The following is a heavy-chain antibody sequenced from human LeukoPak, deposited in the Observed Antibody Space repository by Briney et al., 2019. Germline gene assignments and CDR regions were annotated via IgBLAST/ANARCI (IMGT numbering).Heavy chain of an antibody. CDR1: GFTVSSNY. Sequence: PGGSLRLSCAASGFTVSSNYMSSARQAPGKGLEWVSVIYSGGSTYYADSVKGRFTISRDNSKNTLYLQMNSLRAEDTAVYYCARGAGPDAFDIWGQGTMVTVSS. CDR2: IYSGGST. J-gene: IGHJ3*02. V-gene: IGHV3-66*02. CDR3: ARGAGPDAFDI.